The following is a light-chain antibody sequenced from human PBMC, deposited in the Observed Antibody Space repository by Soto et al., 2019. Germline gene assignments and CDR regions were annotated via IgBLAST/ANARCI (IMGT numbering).Light chain of an antibody. CDR2: AAS. J-gene: IGKJ3*01. CDR1: QTVSSSY. V-gene: IGKV3-20*01. Sequence: EIVLTQSPGTLSLSPGDRATLSCRASQTVSSSYLAWYQQKPGQAPRLLFYAASSRATGIPERFSGSGSGKDFTLTSIRLEPEDFAVYYCQHYDTSPPGFTFGPGTKVDVK. CDR3: QHYDTSPPGFT.